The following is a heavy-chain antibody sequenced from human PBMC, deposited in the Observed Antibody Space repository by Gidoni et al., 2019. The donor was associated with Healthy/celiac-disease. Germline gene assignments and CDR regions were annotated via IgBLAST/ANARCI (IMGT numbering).Heavy chain of an antibody. CDR1: VASISSYY. Sequence: QVQLQASGPGLVTPSETMSLTCTVTVASISSYYWCWIRQPAGKGLAWIGRIYTSGSTNYNHSLKSRVTMSVDTSKNKFSLKLSSVTAADTAVYYCARYLAVAGTSWFDPWGQGTLVTVSS. CDR2: IYTSGST. D-gene: IGHD6-19*01. CDR3: ARYLAVAGTSWFDP. J-gene: IGHJ5*02. V-gene: IGHV4-4*07.